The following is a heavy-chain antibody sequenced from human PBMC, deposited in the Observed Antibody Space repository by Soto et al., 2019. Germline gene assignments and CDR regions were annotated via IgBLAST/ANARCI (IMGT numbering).Heavy chain of an antibody. J-gene: IGHJ4*02. D-gene: IGHD3-3*01. CDR2: ISYDGSNK. Sequence: PGGSLRLSCAASGFTFSSYAMHWVRQAPGKGLEWVAVISYDGSNKYYAESVKGRFTISRDNSKNTLYLKMNSLRAGDTALYYCARDTLGGAYDFCHGGQGTLVTVSS. CDR3: ARDTLGGAYDFCH. CDR1: GFTFSSYA. V-gene: IGHV3-30*14.